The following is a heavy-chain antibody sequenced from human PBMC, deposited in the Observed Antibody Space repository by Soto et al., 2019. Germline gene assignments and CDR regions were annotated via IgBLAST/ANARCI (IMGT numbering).Heavy chain of an antibody. CDR1: GFTFSSFG. CDR2: ITSDSSTR. J-gene: IGHJ4*02. CDR3: ARDPDGIIDFDY. D-gene: IGHD3-10*01. Sequence: GGSLRLSCAVSGFTFSSFGVNWVRQAPGKGLEWISYITSDSSTRHYADFVKGRFTISRDNAKNSLYLQMNSLRDEDTAVYFCARDPDGIIDFDYWGQGTQVTVSS. V-gene: IGHV3-48*02.